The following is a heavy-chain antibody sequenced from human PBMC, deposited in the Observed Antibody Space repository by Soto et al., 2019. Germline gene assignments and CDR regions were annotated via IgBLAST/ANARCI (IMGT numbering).Heavy chain of an antibody. CDR2: ISHDGQNI. CDR3: AKVETGHPEAFYS. D-gene: IGHD2-21*02. Sequence: QVQLVESGGGVVQPGRSLRLSCAASGFAFSNQGMHWVRRAPGKGLEWVALISHDGQNIYYADSVKGRFAVSRDNSRNILFLQLNSLRPNDTAVYYCAKVETGHPEAFYSWGRGTLVTVAS. CDR1: GFAFSNQG. J-gene: IGHJ5*02. V-gene: IGHV3-30*18.